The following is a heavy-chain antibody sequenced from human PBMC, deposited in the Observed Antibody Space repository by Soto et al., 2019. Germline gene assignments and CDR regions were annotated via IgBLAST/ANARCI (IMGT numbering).Heavy chain of an antibody. CDR1: GGSISSYY. D-gene: IGHD3-10*01. CDR2: IYYSGST. J-gene: IGHJ4*02. CDR3: ARHNYGSGSTYFDY. V-gene: IGHV4-59*08. Sequence: SETLSLTCTVPGGSISSYYWSWIRQPPGKGLEWIGYIYYSGSTNYNPSLKSRVTISVYTSKNQFSLKLNSMTAADTAVYYCARHNYGSGSTYFDYWGQGTLVTVS.